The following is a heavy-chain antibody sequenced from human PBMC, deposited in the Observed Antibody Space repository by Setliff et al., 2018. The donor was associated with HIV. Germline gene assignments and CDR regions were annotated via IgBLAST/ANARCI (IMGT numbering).Heavy chain of an antibody. Sequence: ESLKISCKGSGYSFTSYWIGWVRQMPGKGLECMGVIYPSDSDTRYSPSFQGQVTISADKSSGTAYLQWSSQEASDTAMYYCARTGSSGYRCVLGHGDSALELLCVDCFAILMIKISHPLKPFSRSLSHPVNGYF. CDR2: IYPSDSDT. D-gene: IGHD6-19*01. CDR3: ARTGSSGYRCVLGHGDSALELLCVDCFAILMIKISHPLKPFSRSLSHPVNGYF. CDR1: GYSFTSYW. J-gene: IGHJ1*01. V-gene: IGHV5-51*01.